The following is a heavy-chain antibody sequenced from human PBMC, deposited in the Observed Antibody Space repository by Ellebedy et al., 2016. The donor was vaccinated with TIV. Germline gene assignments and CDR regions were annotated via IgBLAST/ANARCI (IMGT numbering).Heavy chain of an antibody. CDR3: ARERNYYFDL. Sequence: PGGSLRLSCAASGFTFSDYWMSWVRQAPGKGLEWVANIKQDGSEKWYVDSVKGRFNISRDNAKKSLYLQMSSLRADDTAVYYCARERNYYFDLWGRGTLVTVSS. CDR2: IKQDGSEK. CDR1: GFTFSDYW. J-gene: IGHJ2*01. V-gene: IGHV3-7*01. D-gene: IGHD1-7*01.